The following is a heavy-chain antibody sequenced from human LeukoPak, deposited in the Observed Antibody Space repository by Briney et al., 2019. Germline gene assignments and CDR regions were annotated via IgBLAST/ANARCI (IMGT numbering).Heavy chain of an antibody. V-gene: IGHV3-21*01. CDR1: GFTFSSYA. J-gene: IGHJ4*02. D-gene: IGHD2-21*02. CDR3: ARGATADTRHRDY. Sequence: GGSLRLSCAASGFTFSSYAMTWVRQPPGKGLEWVSLISSSSNDIHYADSVKGRFTISRDNTKNSVYLQRHSLRDEDTAVYYCARGATADTRHRDYWGQGPRVPVSS. CDR2: ISSSSNDI.